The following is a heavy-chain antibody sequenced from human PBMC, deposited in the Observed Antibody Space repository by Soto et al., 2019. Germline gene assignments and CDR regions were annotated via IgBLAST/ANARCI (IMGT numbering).Heavy chain of an antibody. CDR2: ISYDGSSK. CDR3: GRCTSTSCHLGSDY. Sequence: GGSLRLSCAASGFTFSSYAMHWVRQAPGKGLEWVALISYDGSSKYYADSVKGRFTISRDGSKNTLFLQMDSLGAADTAVYYCGRCTSTSCHLGSDYWGQGTLVTVSS. CDR1: GFTFSSYA. V-gene: IGHV3-30-3*01. J-gene: IGHJ4*02. D-gene: IGHD2-2*01.